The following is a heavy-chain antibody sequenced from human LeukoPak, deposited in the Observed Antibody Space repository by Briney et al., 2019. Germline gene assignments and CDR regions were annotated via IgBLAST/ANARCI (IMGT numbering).Heavy chain of an antibody. Sequence: SVKVSCKASGGTFSSYAISWVRQAPGQGLEWMGRIIPILGIANYAQKFQGRVTITADKSTCTAYMELSSLRSEDTAVYYCASLNYGGNSGGWGQGTLVTVSS. J-gene: IGHJ4*02. CDR1: GGTFSSYA. D-gene: IGHD4-23*01. CDR2: IIPILGIA. CDR3: ASLNYGGNSGG. V-gene: IGHV1-69*04.